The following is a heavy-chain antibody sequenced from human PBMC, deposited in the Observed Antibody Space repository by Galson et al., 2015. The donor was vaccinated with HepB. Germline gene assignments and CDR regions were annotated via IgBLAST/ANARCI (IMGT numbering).Heavy chain of an antibody. CDR2: IIPIFGTA. CDR1: GGTFSSYA. CDR3: ARAVVPAASPSYYFDY. Sequence: SVKVSCKAPGGTFSSYAISWVRQAPGQGLEWMGGIIPIFGTANYAQKFQGRVTITAGESTSTAYMELSSLRSEDTAVYYCARAVVPAASPSYYFDYWGQGTLVTVSS. J-gene: IGHJ4*02. V-gene: IGHV1-69*13. D-gene: IGHD2-2*01.